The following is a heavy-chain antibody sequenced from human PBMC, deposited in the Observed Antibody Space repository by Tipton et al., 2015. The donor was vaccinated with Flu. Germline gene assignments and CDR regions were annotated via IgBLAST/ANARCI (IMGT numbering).Heavy chain of an antibody. CDR2: IYHSGST. CDR3: ARCPGVRGDHDAFDI. D-gene: IGHD3-10*01. Sequence: GLVKPSGTLSLTCAVSGGSISSSNWWSWVRQPPGKGLEWIGEIYHSGSTNYNPSLKSRVTISVDKSRNQFSLKLSSVTAADTAVYYCARCPGVRGDHDAFDIWGQGTMVTVSS. J-gene: IGHJ3*02. V-gene: IGHV4-4*02. CDR1: GGSISSSNW.